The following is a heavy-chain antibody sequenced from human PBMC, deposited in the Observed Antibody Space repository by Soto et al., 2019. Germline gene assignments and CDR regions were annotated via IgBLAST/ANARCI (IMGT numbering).Heavy chain of an antibody. CDR2: IYYSGST. CDR1: GGSISSGGYY. Sequence: KTSETLSLTCTVSGGSISSGGYYWSWIRQHPGKGLEWIGYIYYSGSTYYNPSLKSRVTISVDTSKNQFSLKLSSVTAADTAVYYCARDVVVISHYYGMDVWGQGTTVTVSS. CDR3: ARDVVVISHYYGMDV. J-gene: IGHJ6*02. V-gene: IGHV4-31*03. D-gene: IGHD3-22*01.